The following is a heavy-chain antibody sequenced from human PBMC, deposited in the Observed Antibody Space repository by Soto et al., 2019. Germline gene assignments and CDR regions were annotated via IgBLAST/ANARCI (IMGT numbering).Heavy chain of an antibody. J-gene: IGHJ5*02. CDR1: GGSISSYY. Sequence: ETLSLTCTVSGGSISSYYWSWIRQPAGKGLEWIGRIYTSGSTNYNPSLKSRVTMSVDTSKNQFSLKLSSVTAADTAVYYCARESYYYGSGVNWFDPWGQGTLVTVSS. V-gene: IGHV4-4*07. D-gene: IGHD3-10*01. CDR3: ARESYYYGSGVNWFDP. CDR2: IYTSGST.